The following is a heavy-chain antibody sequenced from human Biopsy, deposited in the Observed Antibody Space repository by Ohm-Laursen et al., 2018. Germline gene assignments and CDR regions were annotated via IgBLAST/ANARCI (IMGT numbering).Heavy chain of an antibody. Sequence: GTLSLTCTVSGDSVSSGSFYWTCIRQPPGQGLEYIGYIYDRGSTANYNPSLESRVTMSVDMPKNKFSLKLSSVTAADTAIYHCARGMRSSGWPYFDAWGQGTLVTVSS. V-gene: IGHV4-61*01. CDR1: GDSVSSGSFY. D-gene: IGHD6-19*01. J-gene: IGHJ4*02. CDR3: ARGMRSSGWPYFDA. CDR2: IYDRGSTA.